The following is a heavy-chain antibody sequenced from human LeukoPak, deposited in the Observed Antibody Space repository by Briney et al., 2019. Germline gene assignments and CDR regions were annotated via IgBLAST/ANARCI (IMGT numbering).Heavy chain of an antibody. J-gene: IGHJ6*02. CDR3: ARDPHYGDYHNPEGYYYYGMDV. CDR2: IIPIFGIA. CDR1: GGTFSSYA. V-gene: IGHV1-69*04. D-gene: IGHD4-17*01. Sequence: SVKVSRKASGGTFSSYAISWVRQAPGQGLEWMGRIIPIFGIANYAQKFQGRVTITADKSTSTAYMELSSLRSEDTAVYYCARDPHYGDYHNPEGYYYYGMDVWGQGTTVTVSS.